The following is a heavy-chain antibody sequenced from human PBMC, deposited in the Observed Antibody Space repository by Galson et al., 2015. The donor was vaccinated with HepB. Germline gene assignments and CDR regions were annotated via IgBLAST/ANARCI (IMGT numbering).Heavy chain of an antibody. CDR1: GLRFQYYW. J-gene: IGHJ4*02. CDR2: IKEDGSEK. Sequence: SLRLSCAASGLRFQYYWMTWVRQAPGKGLEWLANIKEDGSEKYYVDSVKGRFTISRDNAKNSLYLQMNSLRGDDAAVYYCARERGSQYYFDYWGQGTLVTVSS. V-gene: IGHV3-7*03. D-gene: IGHD1-26*01. CDR3: ARERGSQYYFDY.